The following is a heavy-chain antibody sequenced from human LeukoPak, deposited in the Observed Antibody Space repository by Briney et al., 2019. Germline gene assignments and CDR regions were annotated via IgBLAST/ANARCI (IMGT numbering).Heavy chain of an antibody. Sequence: SETLSLTCAVSGYSISSGYYWGWLRQPPGKGLEWIGSIYHSGSTYYNPSLKSRVTISVDTSKNQFSLKLSSVTAADTAVYYCARDPRGTPFDYWGQGTLVTVSS. CDR1: GYSISSGYY. V-gene: IGHV4-38-2*02. CDR2: IYHSGST. CDR3: ARDPRGTPFDY. D-gene: IGHD2-15*01. J-gene: IGHJ4*02.